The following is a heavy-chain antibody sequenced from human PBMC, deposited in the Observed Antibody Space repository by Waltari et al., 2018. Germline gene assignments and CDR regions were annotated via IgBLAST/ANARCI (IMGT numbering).Heavy chain of an antibody. J-gene: IGHJ5*02. CDR3: ARVNSSWYRGWFDP. Sequence: QVQLVQSGAEVKKPGSSVKVSCKASGGTFSSYAISWVRQAPGQGLEWMGGLIPICVTANYARKFNGRVTITADEAASTACRELNSLRSEETAVYCCARVNSSWYRGWFDPWGQGTLVTVSS. V-gene: IGHV1-69*12. CDR2: LIPICVTA. D-gene: IGHD6-13*01. CDR1: GGTFSSYA.